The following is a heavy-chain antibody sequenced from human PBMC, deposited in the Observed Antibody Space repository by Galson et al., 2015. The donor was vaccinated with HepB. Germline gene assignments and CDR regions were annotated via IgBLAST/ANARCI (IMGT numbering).Heavy chain of an antibody. Sequence: SLRLSCAASGFPFDNYAMHWVRQGPGKGLEWVSGISWNSGTIDYADSVKGRFTISRDNAKNSLYLQMSSLRPEDTAFYYCVKDLLYSSSNLIFDYWGQGTLVTVSS. CDR3: VKDLLYSSSNLIFDY. J-gene: IGHJ4*02. CDR2: ISWNSGTI. D-gene: IGHD6-13*01. CDR1: GFPFDNYA. V-gene: IGHV3-9*01.